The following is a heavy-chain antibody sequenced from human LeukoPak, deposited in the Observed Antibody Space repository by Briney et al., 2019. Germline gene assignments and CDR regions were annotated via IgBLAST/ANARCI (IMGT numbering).Heavy chain of an antibody. CDR2: IKSKTDGGTT. CDR1: GFTFSNAW. Sequence: PGGSLRLSCAASGFTFSNAWMSWVRQAPGKGLEWVGRIKSKTDGGTTDYAAPVKGRFTISRDDSKNTLYLQMNSLQTEDTAVYYCITVGLIRGLIGASDYWGQGTLVTVSS. V-gene: IGHV3-15*01. J-gene: IGHJ4*02. D-gene: IGHD3-10*01. CDR3: ITVGLIRGLIGASDY.